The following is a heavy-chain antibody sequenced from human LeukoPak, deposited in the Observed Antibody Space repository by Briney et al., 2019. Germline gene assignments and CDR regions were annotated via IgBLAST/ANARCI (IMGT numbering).Heavy chain of an antibody. V-gene: IGHV3-74*03. CDR3: AREGYSTGWYFFDN. Sequence: GRSLRLSCEAYGFSLNSYLMHWVRQAPGEGPVWVSRISVDGRSTAYADSVKGRLTISRDNAKNTLYLGMNSLRADDTAVYYCAREGYSTGWYFFDNWGRGTRVTVSS. CDR2: ISVDGRST. D-gene: IGHD6-13*01. J-gene: IGHJ4*02. CDR1: GFSLNSYL.